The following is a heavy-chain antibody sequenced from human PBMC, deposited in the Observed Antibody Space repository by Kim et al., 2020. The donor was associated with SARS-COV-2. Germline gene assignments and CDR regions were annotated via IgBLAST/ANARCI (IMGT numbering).Heavy chain of an antibody. CDR3: ARDDRMTTVTTRFDY. V-gene: IGHV3-48*02. D-gene: IGHD4-17*01. Sequence: GGSLRLSCAASGFTFSSYSMNWVRQAPGKGLEWVSYISSSSSTIYYADSVKGRFTISRDNAKNSLYLQMNSLRDEDTAVYYCARDDRMTTVTTRFDYWGQGTLVTVSS. J-gene: IGHJ4*02. CDR2: ISSSSSTI. CDR1: GFTFSSYS.